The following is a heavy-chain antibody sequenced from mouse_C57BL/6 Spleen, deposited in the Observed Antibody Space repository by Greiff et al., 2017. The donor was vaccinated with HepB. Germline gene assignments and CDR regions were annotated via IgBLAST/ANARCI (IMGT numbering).Heavy chain of an antibody. Sequence: ESGPGLVKPSQSLSLTCSVTGYSITSGYYWNWIRQFPGNKLEWMGYISYDGSNNYNPSLKNRISITRDTSKNQFFLKLNSVTTEDTATYYCARNYGSRWYFDVWGTGTTVTVSS. V-gene: IGHV3-6*01. D-gene: IGHD1-1*01. J-gene: IGHJ1*03. CDR2: ISYDGSN. CDR3: ARNYGSRWYFDV. CDR1: GYSITSGYY.